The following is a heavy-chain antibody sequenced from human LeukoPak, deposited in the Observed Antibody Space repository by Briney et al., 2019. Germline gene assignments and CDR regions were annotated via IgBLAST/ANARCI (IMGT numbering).Heavy chain of an antibody. CDR1: GFTFSDYN. J-gene: IGHJ6*03. CDR3: ARVLRYCSGGNCYSGGLGYMDV. CDR2: ISRSGSTK. V-gene: IGHV3-11*01. D-gene: IGHD2-15*01. Sequence: PGGSLRLSCAASGFTFSDYNMRWIRQAPGKGLEWVSSISRSGSTKYYADSVKGRFTISRDNAKNSLFLQMNSLRAEDTAVYYCARVLRYCSGGNCYSGGLGYMDVWGKGTTVTVSS.